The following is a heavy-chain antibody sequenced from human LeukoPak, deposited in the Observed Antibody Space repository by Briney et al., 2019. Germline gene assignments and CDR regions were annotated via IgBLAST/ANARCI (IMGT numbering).Heavy chain of an antibody. V-gene: IGHV4-30-2*01. CDR1: GASISSGGYF. J-gene: IGHJ4*02. CDR3: ARAVGYYFDNSGPSKTFDY. CDR2: IYHTGNT. Sequence: SETLSLTCTVSGASISSGGYFWSWIRQPPGKGLEWIGYIYHTGNTYYNPSLESRVTMSVDKSKNQFSLKLTSVTAADTAVYYCARAVGYYFDNSGPSKTFDYWGQGTLVTVSS. D-gene: IGHD3-22*01.